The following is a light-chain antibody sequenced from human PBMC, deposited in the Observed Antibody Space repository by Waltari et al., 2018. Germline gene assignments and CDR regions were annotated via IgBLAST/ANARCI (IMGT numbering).Light chain of an antibody. CDR1: QSVSSY. Sequence: EIVLTQSPATLSLSPGERATLSCRASQSVSSYLAWYQQKPGQAPRLLLYDASNRVTGIPARFSGSGSGTDFTLTISSLEPEDFAVYYCQQRSNWPYTFGQGTNLEIK. V-gene: IGKV3-11*01. J-gene: IGKJ2*01. CDR2: DAS. CDR3: QQRSNWPYT.